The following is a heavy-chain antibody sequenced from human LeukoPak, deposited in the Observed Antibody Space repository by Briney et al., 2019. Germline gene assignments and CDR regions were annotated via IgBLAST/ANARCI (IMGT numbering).Heavy chain of an antibody. CDR2: SRDKANSYST. Sequence: PGGSLRLSCAASGFTFSNAWMSWVRQTPGKGLEWVGRSRDKANSYSTEYAASVKGRFSISRDDSKNSLYLHMSSLKTEDTAVYYCTWGFNGNDHGGACWGQGTLVTVSS. D-gene: IGHD1-1*01. CDR3: TWGFNGNDHGGAC. V-gene: IGHV3-72*01. CDR1: GFTFSNAW. J-gene: IGHJ4*02.